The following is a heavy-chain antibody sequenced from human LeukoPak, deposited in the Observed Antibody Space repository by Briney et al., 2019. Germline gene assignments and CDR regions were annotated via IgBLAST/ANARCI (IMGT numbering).Heavy chain of an antibody. Sequence: PGGSLRLSCAASGFTLSSYEMNWVRQAPGKGLEWVSYISSSGSTIYYADSVKGRFTISRDNAKNSLYLQMNSLRAEDTAVYYCAREGALTVTKDAFDIWGQGTMVTVSS. CDR1: GFTLSSYE. CDR3: AREGALTVTKDAFDI. V-gene: IGHV3-48*03. J-gene: IGHJ3*02. CDR2: ISSSGSTI. D-gene: IGHD4-17*01.